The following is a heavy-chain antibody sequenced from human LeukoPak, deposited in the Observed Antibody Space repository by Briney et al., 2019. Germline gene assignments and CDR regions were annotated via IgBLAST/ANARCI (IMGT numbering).Heavy chain of an antibody. J-gene: IGHJ4*02. Sequence: EASVNVSCKATGYTFTSYGISWVRQAPGQGLEWVGWISSNSDNTNYAQKFQGRVTMTTDTSTSTAYMELRSLRSDDTAVYYCARDWGSIKGITDYWGQGTLVTVFS. CDR1: GYTFTSYG. V-gene: IGHV1-18*01. D-gene: IGHD3-16*01. CDR3: ARDWGSIKGITDY. CDR2: ISSNSDNT.